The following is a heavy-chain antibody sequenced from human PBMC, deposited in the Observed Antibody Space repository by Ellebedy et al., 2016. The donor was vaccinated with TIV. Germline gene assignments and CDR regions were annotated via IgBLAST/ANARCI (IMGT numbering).Heavy chain of an antibody. J-gene: IGHJ3*02. CDR3: VKGLDAFDI. V-gene: IGHV3-33*03. CDR2: IWYDGSNK. Sequence: GESLKISCAASGFTFTSYGMHWVRQAPGKGLEWVAVIWYDGSNKYYADSVKGRFTISRDNARKSLYLQMNSLRSEDTAFYYCVKGLDAFDIWGQGTMVTVSS. CDR1: GFTFTSYG.